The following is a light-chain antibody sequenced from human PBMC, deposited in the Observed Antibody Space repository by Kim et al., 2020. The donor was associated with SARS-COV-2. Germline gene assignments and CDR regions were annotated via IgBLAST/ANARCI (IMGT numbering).Light chain of an antibody. Sequence: QWITISCTGTRSDVGGYTYVSWYQQHPGKAPKLMIYDVSNRPSGVSNRFSGSKSGNTASLTISGLQAEDEADYYCSSYTSSSTPVVFGGGTQLTVL. CDR1: RSDVGGYTY. CDR2: DVS. CDR3: SSYTSSSTPVV. V-gene: IGLV2-14*03. J-gene: IGLJ2*01.